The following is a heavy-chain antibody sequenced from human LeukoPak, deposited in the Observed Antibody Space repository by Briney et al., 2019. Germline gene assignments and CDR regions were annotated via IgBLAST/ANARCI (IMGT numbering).Heavy chain of an antibody. D-gene: IGHD2-2*01. CDR1: GFTFSSYA. V-gene: IGHV3-21*01. CDR2: ISSSSYI. Sequence: PGGSLRLSCAAPGFTFSSYAMSWVRQAPGKGLEWVSSISSSSYIYYADSVKGRFTISRDNAKNSLYLQMNSLRAEDTAVYYCARDLDVVPAAHYYMDVWGKGTTVTVSS. CDR3: ARDLDVVPAAHYYMDV. J-gene: IGHJ6*03.